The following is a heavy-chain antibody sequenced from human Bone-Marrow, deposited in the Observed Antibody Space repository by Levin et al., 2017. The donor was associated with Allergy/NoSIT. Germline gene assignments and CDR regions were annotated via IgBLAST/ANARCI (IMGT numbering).Heavy chain of an antibody. CDR3: ARDRRYCSGGRYYCYFDY. D-gene: IGHD2-15*01. CDR2: IYSGGET. V-gene: IGHV3-53*01. Sequence: GGSLRLSCAGSGFIVSSNYMNWVRQAPGKGLEWVSVIYSGGETYYSDSVKGRFTISRDHSKNTVYLEMNNLSVEDTAVYYCARDRRYCSGGRYYCYFDYWGQGTLVTVSS. CDR1: GFIVSSNY. J-gene: IGHJ4*02.